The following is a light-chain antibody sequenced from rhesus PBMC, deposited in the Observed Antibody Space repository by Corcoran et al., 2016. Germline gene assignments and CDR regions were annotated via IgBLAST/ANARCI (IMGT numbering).Light chain of an antibody. CDR3: LQHNSYPLT. J-gene: IGKJ4*01. CDR2: ATS. Sequence: DIQMTQSPSSLSASVGDPVTITCRASQGISSYLNWFQPKPGKAPKLLIYATSSLEIGVPSRFGGSGPGTEVTLTISSLQPEDFAAYYCLQHNSYPLTFGGGTKVEIK. CDR1: QGISSY. V-gene: IGKV1-28*01.